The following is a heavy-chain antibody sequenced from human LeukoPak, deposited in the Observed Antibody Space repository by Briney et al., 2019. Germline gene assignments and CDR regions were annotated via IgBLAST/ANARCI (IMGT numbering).Heavy chain of an antibody. CDR3: ARDRRGSRGWYYFDS. D-gene: IGHD6-19*01. J-gene: IGHJ4*02. CDR1: GDTFRNYG. Sequence: SVKVSCTTSGDTFRNYGISWVRQAPGQGLEWMGGTIPFFGTRKYAHKFQDRVTVSTDESTHTAYMELSSLSSEDTAVYYCARDRRGSRGWYYFDSWGQGTLVTVSS. V-gene: IGHV1-69*05. CDR2: TIPFFGTR.